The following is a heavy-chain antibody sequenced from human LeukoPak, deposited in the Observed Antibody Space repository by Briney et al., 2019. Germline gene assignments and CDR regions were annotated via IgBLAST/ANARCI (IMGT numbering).Heavy chain of an antibody. CDR3: AKDIKQWLALYYFGY. CDR1: GFTFSSYG. CDR2: ISYDGSNK. D-gene: IGHD6-19*01. V-gene: IGHV3-30*18. Sequence: GRSLRLSCAASGFTFSSYGMPWVRQAPGKGLEWVAVISYDGSNKYYADSVKGRFTISRDNSKNTLYLQMNSLRAEDTAVYYCAKDIKQWLALYYFGYWGQGTPVTVSS. J-gene: IGHJ4*02.